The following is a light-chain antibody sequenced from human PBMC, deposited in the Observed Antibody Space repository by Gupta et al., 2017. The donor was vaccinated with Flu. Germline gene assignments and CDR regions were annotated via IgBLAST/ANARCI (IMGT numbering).Light chain of an antibody. CDR2: GAS. J-gene: IGKJ3*01. CDR3: QQYDSSPIT. V-gene: IGKV3-20*01. CDR1: QSLSGSY. Sequence: EVVLTQSPATLSLSPGERATLSCRASQSLSGSYFAWYQQKPGQAPRLLIYGASSRATGIPDRFSGSGSGTDFTLTISRLEPEDFAVYYCQQYDSSPITFGHGTKVDI.